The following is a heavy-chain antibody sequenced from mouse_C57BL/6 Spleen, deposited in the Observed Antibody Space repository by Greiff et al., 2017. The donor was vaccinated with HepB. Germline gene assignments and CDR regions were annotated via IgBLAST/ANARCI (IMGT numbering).Heavy chain of an antibody. CDR3: ARFGSSSYWYFDV. V-gene: IGHV14-3*01. J-gene: IGHJ1*03. CDR1: GFNIKNTY. CDR2: IDPANGNT. Sequence: EVQLQQSVAELVRPGASVKLSCTASGFNIKNTYMHWVKQRPEQSLEWIGRIDPANGNTKYAPKFQGQATITADTSSNTAYLQLSSLTSEDTASYCCARFGSSSYWYFDVWGTGTTVTVSS. D-gene: IGHD1-1*01.